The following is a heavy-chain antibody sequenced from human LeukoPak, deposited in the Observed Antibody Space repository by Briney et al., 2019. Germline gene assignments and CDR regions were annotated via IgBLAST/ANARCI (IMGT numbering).Heavy chain of an antibody. V-gene: IGHV3-7*03. CDR3: ARGTHSGSYLIDY. Sequence: GGSLRLSCAASGFTLSSYWMSWVRQAPGKGLEWVANIKQDGSEKYYVDSVKGRFTISRDNAKNSLYLQMNRLRVEDTAVYYCARGTHSGSYLIDYWGQGTLVTVSS. CDR2: IKQDGSEK. J-gene: IGHJ4*02. D-gene: IGHD3-10*01. CDR1: GFTLSSYW.